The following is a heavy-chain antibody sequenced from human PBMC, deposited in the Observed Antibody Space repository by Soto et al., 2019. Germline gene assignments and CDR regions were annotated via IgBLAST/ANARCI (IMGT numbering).Heavy chain of an antibody. CDR3: ADGGEWSFNFEY. CDR2: ISASGSNT. CDR1: GFTFSSYA. Sequence: EVQLLESGGGLVQSGGSLRLSCAASGFTFSSYAMSWVRQAPGKGLEWVSGISASGSNTYYADSVKGRFTISRDNSKNTLYLPMNNLRVEDKAVYYCADGGEWSFNFEYWGQGTLVTVFS. D-gene: IGHD3-3*01. J-gene: IGHJ4*02. V-gene: IGHV3-23*01.